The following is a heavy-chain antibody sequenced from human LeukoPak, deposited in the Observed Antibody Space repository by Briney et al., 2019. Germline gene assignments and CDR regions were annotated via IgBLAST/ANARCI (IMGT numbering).Heavy chain of an antibody. Sequence: GGSLRLSCAASGFTFSSYGMHWVRQAPGKGLEWVAVIWYDGSNKYYADSMKGRFTISRDNSKNTLYLQMNSLRAEDTAVYYCAKDHGIFLTGDFGGDYWGQGTLVTVSS. D-gene: IGHD7-27*01. CDR1: GFTFSSYG. CDR2: IWYDGSNK. CDR3: AKDHGIFLTGDFGGDY. V-gene: IGHV3-33*06. J-gene: IGHJ4*02.